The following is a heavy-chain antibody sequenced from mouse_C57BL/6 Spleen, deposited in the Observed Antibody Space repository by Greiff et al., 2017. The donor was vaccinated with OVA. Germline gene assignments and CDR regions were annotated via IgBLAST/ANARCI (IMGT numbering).Heavy chain of an antibody. CDR1: GYTFTSYW. J-gene: IGHJ2*01. Sequence: QVQLQQPGAELVKPGASVKLSCKASGYTFTSYWMQWVKQRPGQGLEWIGELDPSDSYTNYNQKFKGKATLTVDTSSSTAYMQLSSLTSEDSAVYYCASRTTVVATNFDYWGQGTTLTVSS. CDR3: ASRTTVVATNFDY. CDR2: LDPSDSYT. V-gene: IGHV1-50*01. D-gene: IGHD1-1*01.